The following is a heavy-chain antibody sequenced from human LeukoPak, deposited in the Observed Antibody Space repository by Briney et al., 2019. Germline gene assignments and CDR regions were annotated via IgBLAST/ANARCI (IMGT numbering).Heavy chain of an antibody. CDR2: ITGGGYST. Sequence: PGGSLRLSCAASGFTFSSYAMSWVRQAPGKGLEWVSSITGGGYSTYYADSVKGRFTISRDNSGSTLFLHMDSLRAEDTAVYYCAKDASYSGTYIANFDYWGQGTLVTVSS. D-gene: IGHD1-26*01. J-gene: IGHJ4*02. CDR3: AKDASYSGTYIANFDY. V-gene: IGHV3-23*01. CDR1: GFTFSSYA.